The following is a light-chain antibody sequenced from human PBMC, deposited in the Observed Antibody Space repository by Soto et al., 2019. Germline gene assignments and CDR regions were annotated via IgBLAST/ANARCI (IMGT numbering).Light chain of an antibody. V-gene: IGLV2-14*01. CDR2: DVS. CDR3: SSYTSSSTLGV. J-gene: IGLJ1*01. CDR1: SSDVGGYNY. Sequence: SVLSQPASVSRSPGQSITFSYTGTSSDVGGYNYVSWYQQHPGKAPKLMIYDVSNRPSGVSNRFSGSKSGNTASLTISGLQAEDEADYYCSSYTSSSTLGVFGTGTKVTVL.